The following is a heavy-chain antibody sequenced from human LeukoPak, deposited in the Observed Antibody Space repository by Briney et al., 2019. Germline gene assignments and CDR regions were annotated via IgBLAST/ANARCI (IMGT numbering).Heavy chain of an antibody. D-gene: IGHD6-13*01. J-gene: IGHJ5*02. CDR3: ARGGYLCGA. Sequence: GGSLRLSCTASGFTFGDYTMSWFRQPPGKGLEWVGFIRSKASGGATDYAASVRGRFTISRDDSKSIAYLQLNSLKTEDTAVYYCARGGYLCGAWGQGSLVTVSS. CDR2: IRSKASGGAT. V-gene: IGHV3-49*03. CDR1: GFTFGDYT.